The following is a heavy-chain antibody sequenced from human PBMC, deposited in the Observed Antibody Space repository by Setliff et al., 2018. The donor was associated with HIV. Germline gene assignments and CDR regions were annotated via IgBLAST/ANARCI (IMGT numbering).Heavy chain of an antibody. D-gene: IGHD3-10*01. CDR2: VITILDIT. V-gene: IGHV1-69*10. Sequence: SVKVSCKASGGTSNTYAINWVRQAPGQGLEWMGQVITILDITSYAQKFQGRVTITADESTNTMYMELSSLRSDDTAVYYCAGPRGDEAFDIWGQGTKVTVS. CDR1: GGTSNTYA. CDR3: AGPRGDEAFDI. J-gene: IGHJ3*02.